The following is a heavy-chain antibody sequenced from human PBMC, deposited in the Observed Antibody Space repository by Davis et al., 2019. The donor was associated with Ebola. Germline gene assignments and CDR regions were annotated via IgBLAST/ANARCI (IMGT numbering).Heavy chain of an antibody. J-gene: IGHJ5*02. CDR2: INPNSGGT. V-gene: IGHV1-2*02. CDR1: GYTFTGYY. D-gene: IGHD3-22*01. CDR3: AREGSHSSGYSP. Sequence: ASVKVSCKASGYTFTGYYMHWVRQAPGQGLEWMGWINPNSGGTNYAQKFQGRVTMTRDTSISPAYMELSRLRSDDTAVYYCAREGSHSSGYSPWGQGTLVTVSS.